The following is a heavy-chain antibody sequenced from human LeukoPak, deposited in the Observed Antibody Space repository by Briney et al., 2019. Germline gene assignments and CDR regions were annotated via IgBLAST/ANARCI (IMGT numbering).Heavy chain of an antibody. D-gene: IGHD6-13*01. Sequence: ASVKVSCKASGYAFTSYGISWVRQAPGQGLEWMGWISAYNGNTNYAQKLQGRVTMTRNTSISTAYMELSSLRSEDTAVYYCARGSSSWYVYWGQGTLVTVSS. CDR2: ISAYNGNT. CDR1: GYAFTSYG. J-gene: IGHJ4*02. V-gene: IGHV1-18*01. CDR3: ARGSSSWYVY.